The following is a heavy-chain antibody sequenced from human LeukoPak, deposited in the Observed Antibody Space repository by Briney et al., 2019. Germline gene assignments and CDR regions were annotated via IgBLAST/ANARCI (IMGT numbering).Heavy chain of an antibody. V-gene: IGHV5-51*01. CDR3: ARLRDAYPDY. Sequence: GESLKISCKGSGYSFTSYWIGWVRQMPGKGLEWMGIIYPGDSGSRYSPSFQGQVTISADKSISTAYLQWNSLKASDTAMYYSARLRDAYPDYWGQGTLITVSS. D-gene: IGHD5-24*01. CDR2: IYPGDSGS. CDR1: GYSFTSYW. J-gene: IGHJ4*02.